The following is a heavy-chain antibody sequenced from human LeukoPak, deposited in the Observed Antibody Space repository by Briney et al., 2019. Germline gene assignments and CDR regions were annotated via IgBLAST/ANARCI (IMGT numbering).Heavy chain of an antibody. D-gene: IGHD1/OR15-1a*01. CDR2: INWNSGSI. J-gene: IGHJ3*02. CDR1: GFTFHDYA. Sequence: GGSLRLSCAASGFTFHDYAMHWVRQVPGKGLEWVSGINWNSGSIMYADSVKGRFTISRDNSKNTLYLQMNSLRAEDTAVYYCARGTTPSSDAFDIWGQGTMVTVSS. CDR3: ARGTTPSSDAFDI. V-gene: IGHV3-9*01.